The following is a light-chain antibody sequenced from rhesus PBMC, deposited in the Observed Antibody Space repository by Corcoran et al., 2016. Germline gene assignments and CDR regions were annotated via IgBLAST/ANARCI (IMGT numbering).Light chain of an antibody. Sequence: DIQMTQSPSSLSASVGDRVTVTCRASQGIKKELSWYQQKPGKAPTLLIYASSTLPTGVSSRFSGSGSGTDFTLTSSSLQPEDVATYYCLQDYTAPLTFGGGTKVEIK. CDR3: LQDYTAPLT. CDR1: QGIKKE. J-gene: IGKJ4*01. V-gene: IGKV1-94*01. CDR2: ASS.